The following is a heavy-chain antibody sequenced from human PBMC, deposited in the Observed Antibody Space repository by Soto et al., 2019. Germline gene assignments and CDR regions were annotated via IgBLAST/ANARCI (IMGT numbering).Heavy chain of an antibody. Sequence: SETLSLTCSVSGGSISGSYWSWIRHSPGKGLEWLVYVYYTGSTNYSPSLRSRVSISVDTSKNEFSLRLSSETAADTAVYFCARSVAVPGAHIDYWGQGTQVTVSS. CDR3: ARSVAVPGAHIDY. J-gene: IGHJ4*02. V-gene: IGHV4-59*01. D-gene: IGHD6-19*01. CDR1: GGSISGSY. CDR2: VYYTGST.